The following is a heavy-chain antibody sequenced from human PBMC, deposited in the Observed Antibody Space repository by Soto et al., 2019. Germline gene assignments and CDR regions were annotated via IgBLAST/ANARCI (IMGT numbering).Heavy chain of an antibody. V-gene: IGHV3-33*01. CDR1: GFTFSSYG. D-gene: IGHD4-17*01. CDR3: AREYGSYSYYGMDV. Sequence: QVQLVESGGGVVQPGRSLRLSCAASGFTFSSYGMHWVRQAPGKGLEWVAVIWYDGSNKYYADSVKGRFTISRDNSKNTLYLQMNSLRAEDTAVYYCAREYGSYSYYGMDVWGQGTTVTVSS. CDR2: IWYDGSNK. J-gene: IGHJ6*02.